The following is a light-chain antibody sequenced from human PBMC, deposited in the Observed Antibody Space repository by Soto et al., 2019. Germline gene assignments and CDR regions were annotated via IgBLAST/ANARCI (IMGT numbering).Light chain of an antibody. V-gene: IGKV1-5*01. CDR1: RNIVTW. Sequence: DIQMTKSPSSLSPSVGDRVTITCRSSRNIVTWLAWYQQKPGKAPQLLISDASTLGSGVPSRFSGSGSGTQFTLTVSSLQPDDFATYYSQQYNSYSVPFGQGTR. CDR3: QQYNSYSVP. J-gene: IGKJ5*01. CDR2: DAS.